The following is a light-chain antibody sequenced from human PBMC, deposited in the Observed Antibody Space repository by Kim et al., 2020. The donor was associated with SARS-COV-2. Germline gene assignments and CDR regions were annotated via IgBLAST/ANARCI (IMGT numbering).Light chain of an antibody. V-gene: IGLV1-47*01. CDR2: RNN. CDR1: SSNIGSNY. Sequence: GQTVPLSCSGSSSNIGSNYVYWYQQLPGTAPKLLIYRNNQRPSGVPDRFSGSKSGTSASLAISGLRSEDEADYYCAAWDDSLSGWVFGGGTQLTVL. J-gene: IGLJ3*02. CDR3: AAWDDSLSGWV.